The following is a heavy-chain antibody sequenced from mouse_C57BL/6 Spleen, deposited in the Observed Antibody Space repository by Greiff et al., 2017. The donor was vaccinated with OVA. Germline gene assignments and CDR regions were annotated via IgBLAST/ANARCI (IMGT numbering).Heavy chain of an antibody. CDR2: INPNNGGT. CDR1: GYTFTDYN. Sequence: EVQLQESGPELVKPGASVKIPCEASGYTFTDYNMDWVKQSHGKSLEWIGDINPNNGGTIYNQKFKGKATLTVDKSSSTAYMELRSLTSEDTAVYYCARISGSSYDFDYWGQGTTLTVSS. J-gene: IGHJ2*01. CDR3: ARISGSSYDFDY. V-gene: IGHV1-18*01. D-gene: IGHD1-1*01.